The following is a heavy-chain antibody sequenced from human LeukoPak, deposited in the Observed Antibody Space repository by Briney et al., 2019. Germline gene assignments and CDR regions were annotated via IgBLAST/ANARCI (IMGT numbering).Heavy chain of an antibody. CDR3: ARARGSYTRIDY. Sequence: PSETLSLTCTVSGDSISSSSSYWGWIRQPPGKGLEWIGSIYYSGSTYYNTSLKSRVTISVDTSKNQFSLKLSSVTAADTAVYYCARARGSYTRIDYWGQGTLVTVSS. V-gene: IGHV4-39*01. CDR1: GDSISSSSSY. CDR2: IYYSGST. D-gene: IGHD1-26*01. J-gene: IGHJ4*02.